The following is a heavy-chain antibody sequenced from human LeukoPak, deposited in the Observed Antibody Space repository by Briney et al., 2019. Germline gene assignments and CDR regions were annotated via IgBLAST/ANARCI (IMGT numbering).Heavy chain of an antibody. CDR1: GGSISSYY. V-gene: IGHV4-59*01. J-gene: IGHJ5*02. CDR2: IYYSGST. D-gene: IGHD3-10*01. Sequence: PSETLSLTCTVSGGSISSYYWSWIRQPPGKGLEWIGYIYYSGSTNYNPSLKSRVTISVDTSKNQFSLKLSSVTAADTAVYYCAREQILWFGDPAHWFDPWGQGTLVTVSS. CDR3: AREQILWFGDPAHWFDP.